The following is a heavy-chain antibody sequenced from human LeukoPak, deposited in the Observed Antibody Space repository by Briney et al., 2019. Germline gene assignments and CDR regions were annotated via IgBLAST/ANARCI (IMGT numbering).Heavy chain of an antibody. CDR3: ARAIATYYYDSSGLNWFDP. Sequence: SETLSLTCTVSGGSISSYYWSWIRQHPGKGLEWIGYIYYSGSTYYNPSLKSRVTISVDTSKNQCSLKMSSVTAADTAVYYCARAIATYYYDSSGLNWFDPWGQGTLVTVSS. D-gene: IGHD3-22*01. CDR1: GGSISSYY. V-gene: IGHV4-59*06. CDR2: IYYSGST. J-gene: IGHJ5*02.